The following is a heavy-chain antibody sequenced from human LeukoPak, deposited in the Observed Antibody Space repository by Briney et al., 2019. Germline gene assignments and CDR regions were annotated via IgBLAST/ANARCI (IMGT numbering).Heavy chain of an antibody. V-gene: IGHV4-30-4*01. J-gene: IGHJ6*02. Sequence: SQTLSLTCTVSGGSISSGDYYWSWIRQPPGKGLEWIGYIYYSGSTYYNPSLKSRVTISVDTSKNQFSLKLSSVTAADTVVYYCARDPLEASNYYGMDVWGQGTTVTVSS. CDR2: IYYSGST. CDR3: ARDPLEASNYYGMDV. D-gene: IGHD5-12*01. CDR1: GGSISSGDYY.